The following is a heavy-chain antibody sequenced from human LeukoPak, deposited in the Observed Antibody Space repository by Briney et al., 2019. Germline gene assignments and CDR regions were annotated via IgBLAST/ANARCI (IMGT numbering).Heavy chain of an antibody. CDR3: AKDRFGELLYDY. V-gene: IGHV3-23*01. J-gene: IGHJ4*02. D-gene: IGHD3-10*01. Sequence: PGGSLRLSCAASGFTFSRYAMSWARQAPGKGLEWVSVISGSGGSTYYADSVKGRFTISRDNSKNTLYLQMNSLRAEDTAVYYCAKDRFGELLYDYWGQGTLVTVSS. CDR2: ISGSGGST. CDR1: GFTFSRYA.